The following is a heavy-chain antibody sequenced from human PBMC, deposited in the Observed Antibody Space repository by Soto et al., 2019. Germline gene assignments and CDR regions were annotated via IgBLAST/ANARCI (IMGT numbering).Heavy chain of an antibody. Sequence: EVQLLESGGGLVQPGGSLRLSCAASGFTFSSYAMWWVRQAPGKGLECVSAISGGGETTYYADSVKGWFTISRDNSQNTLSLQMNSLRAEETAVYYCAFNSGSGSYYFDYWGQGTLVTVSS. CDR2: ISGGGETT. D-gene: IGHD3-10*01. CDR3: AFNSGSGSYYFDY. J-gene: IGHJ4*02. CDR1: GFTFSSYA. V-gene: IGHV3-23*01.